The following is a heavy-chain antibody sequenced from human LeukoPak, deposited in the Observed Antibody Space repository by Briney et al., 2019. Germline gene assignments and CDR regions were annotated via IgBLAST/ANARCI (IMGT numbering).Heavy chain of an antibody. CDR1: GGSITSSTYY. CDR2: IYYSGST. Sequence: SETLSLTCVVSGGSITSSTYYWGWIRQPPGKGLEWIGTIYYSGSTYYNPSLKSRVTISVDTSKNQFSLKLSSVTAADTAVYFCATLKSGWYWSDYWGQGTLVTVSS. D-gene: IGHD6-19*01. V-gene: IGHV4-39*01. CDR3: ATLKSGWYWSDY. J-gene: IGHJ4*02.